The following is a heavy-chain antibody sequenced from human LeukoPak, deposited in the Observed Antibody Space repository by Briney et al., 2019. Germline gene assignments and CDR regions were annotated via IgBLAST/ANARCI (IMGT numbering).Heavy chain of an antibody. CDR2: INPNRDAT. CDR1: GYSFTGYY. J-gene: IGHJ4*02. CDR3: ASGYYHTSGQGYYFHY. Sequence: ASVKVSCKASGYSFTGYYMHWVRQAPGQGLEWMGWINPNRDATNYAQKFQGRVTMTRDTSISTAYMELSRLRSDDTAVYYCASGYYHTSGQGYYFHYWGQGTLVTVSS. D-gene: IGHD3-22*01. V-gene: IGHV1-2*02.